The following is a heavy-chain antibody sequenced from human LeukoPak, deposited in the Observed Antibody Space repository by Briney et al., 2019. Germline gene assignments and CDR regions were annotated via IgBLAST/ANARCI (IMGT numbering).Heavy chain of an antibody. V-gene: IGHV3-21*01. Sequence: GGSLRLSWAASGFTFSSYSMNWVRQAPGKGLEWVSSISSSSSYIYYADSEKGRFTISRDNAKNSLYLQMNSLRAEDTAVYYCARDPTPRQCSGGSCYPNWFDPWGQGTLVTVSS. J-gene: IGHJ5*02. CDR3: ARDPTPRQCSGGSCYPNWFDP. CDR1: GFTFSSYS. CDR2: ISSSSSYI. D-gene: IGHD2-15*01.